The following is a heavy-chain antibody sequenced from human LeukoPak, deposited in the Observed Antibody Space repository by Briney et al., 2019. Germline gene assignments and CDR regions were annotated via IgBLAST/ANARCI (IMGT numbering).Heavy chain of an antibody. J-gene: IGHJ4*02. V-gene: IGHV3-21*01. CDR1: GFAFSSYS. CDR3: ARVFYPQSGLDY. D-gene: IGHD3-3*01. Sequence: PGGSLRLSCAASGFAFSSYSMNWVRQAPGKGLEWVSSISSSSSYIYYADSVKGRFTISRDNAKNSLYLQMNSLRAEDTAVYYCARVFYPQSGLDYWGQGTLVTVSS. CDR2: ISSSSSYI.